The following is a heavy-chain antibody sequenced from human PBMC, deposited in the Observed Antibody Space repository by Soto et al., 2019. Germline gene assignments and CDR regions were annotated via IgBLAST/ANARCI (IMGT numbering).Heavy chain of an antibody. CDR2: IWYDGSNK. D-gene: IGHD3-10*01. V-gene: IGHV3-33*01. J-gene: IGHJ6*04. CDR3: ARETVRGVRCMDV. CDR1: GFTFSSYG. Sequence: QVQLVESGGGVVQPGRSPRLSCAASGFTFSSYGMHWVRQAPGKGLEWVAVIWYDGSNKYYADSVKGRFTISRDNSKNTLYLQMNSLRAEDTAVYYCARETVRGVRCMDVWGKGTTVTVSS.